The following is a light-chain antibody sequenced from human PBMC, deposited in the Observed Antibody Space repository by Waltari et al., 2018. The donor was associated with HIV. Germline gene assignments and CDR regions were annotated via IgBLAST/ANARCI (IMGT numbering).Light chain of an antibody. CDR2: RNN. CDR1: SSNIGSTY. CDR3: AAWDDSLSAFYV. J-gene: IGLJ1*01. Sequence: QSVLTQPPSASGTPGQRVTISCSGSSSNIGSTYVYWYPQFPGTAPKLLIYRNNQRPSGAPDRFSGSKSGTSASLAISGLRSEDEADYYCAAWDDSLSAFYVFGTGTKVTVL. V-gene: IGLV1-47*01.